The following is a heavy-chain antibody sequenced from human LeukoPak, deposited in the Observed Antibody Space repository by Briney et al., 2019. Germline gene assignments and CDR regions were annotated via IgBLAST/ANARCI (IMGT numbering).Heavy chain of an antibody. V-gene: IGHV1-46*01. J-gene: IGHJ3*02. CDR3: ARDYYDSSGYYYDAAFDI. CDR2: INPSGGST. D-gene: IGHD3-22*01. Sequence: ASVKVSCEASEYTFTSYYMHWVRQAPGQGLEWMGIINPSGGSTSYAQKFQGRVTMTRDTSTSTVYMELSSLRSEDTAVYYCARDYYDSSGYYYDAAFDIWGQGTMVTVSS. CDR1: EYTFTSYY.